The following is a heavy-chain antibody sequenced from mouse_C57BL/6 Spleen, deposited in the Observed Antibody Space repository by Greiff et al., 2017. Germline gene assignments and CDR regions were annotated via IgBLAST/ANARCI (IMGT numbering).Heavy chain of an antibody. Sequence: QVQLQQPGTELVKPGASVTLSCKASGYTFTSYWMHWVKQRPGQGLEWIGNINPSNGGTNYNEKFKIKATLTVDKSSSTAYMQLSSLTSEDSAVYYCARSEGYDYYAMDYWGQGTSVTGSS. CDR1: GYTFTSYW. CDR3: ARSEGYDYYAMDY. V-gene: IGHV1-53*01. J-gene: IGHJ4*01. CDR2: INPSNGGT. D-gene: IGHD2-2*01.